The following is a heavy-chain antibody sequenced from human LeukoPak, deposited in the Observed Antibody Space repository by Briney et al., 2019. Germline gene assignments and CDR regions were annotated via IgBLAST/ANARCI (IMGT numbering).Heavy chain of an antibody. Sequence: SETLSLTCTVSGGSISSGGYYWSWGRQHRGKGLEWIGYIYYSGGTYYNPSLKSRVTISVDTSKNQFSLKLSSVTAADTALYYCARGVYNHFDYWGQGTLVTVSS. CDR3: ARGVYNHFDY. CDR2: IYYSGGT. CDR1: GGSISSGGYY. J-gene: IGHJ4*02. V-gene: IGHV4-31*03. D-gene: IGHD5/OR15-5a*01.